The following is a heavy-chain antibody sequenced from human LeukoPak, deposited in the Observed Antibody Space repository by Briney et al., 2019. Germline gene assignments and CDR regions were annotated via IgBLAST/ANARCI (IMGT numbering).Heavy chain of an antibody. CDR2: IYHSGST. CDR3: ARSPYNWNLENWFDP. V-gene: IGHV4-38-2*01. D-gene: IGHD1-1*01. J-gene: IGHJ5*02. Sequence: PSETLSLTCAVSGYSISSGYYWGWIWQPPGMGLEWIGSIYHSGSTYYNPSLKSRVTISVDTSKNQFSLKLSSVTAADTAVYYCARSPYNWNLENWFDPWGQGTLVTVSS. CDR1: GYSISSGYY.